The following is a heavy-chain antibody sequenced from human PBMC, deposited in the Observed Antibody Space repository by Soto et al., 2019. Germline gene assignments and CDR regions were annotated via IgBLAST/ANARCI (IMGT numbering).Heavy chain of an antibody. D-gene: IGHD6-6*01. CDR2: ISAYNGHT. J-gene: IGHJ3*02. Sequence: GASVKIACKASGYTYTSYGISWVRQAPGQGLEWMGWISAYNGHTNYAQKLQGRVTMTTDTSTSTAYMELRGLRSDDTAVYYCARSSSIAAPDAFDIWGQGTMVTVSS. CDR1: GYTYTSYG. V-gene: IGHV1-18*01. CDR3: ARSSSIAAPDAFDI.